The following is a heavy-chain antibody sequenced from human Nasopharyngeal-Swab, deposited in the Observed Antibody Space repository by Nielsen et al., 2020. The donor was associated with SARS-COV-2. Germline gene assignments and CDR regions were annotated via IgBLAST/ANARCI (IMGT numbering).Heavy chain of an antibody. D-gene: IGHD4-17*01. CDR3: AAVENYGDYVALDP. Sequence: ASVKVSCKVSGYTLTELSMHWVRQAPGKGLEWMGGFDPEDGETIYAQKFQGRVTMTEDTSTDTAYMELSSLRSEDTAVYYCAAVENYGDYVALDPWGQGTLVTVSS. CDR1: GYTLTELS. V-gene: IGHV1-24*01. J-gene: IGHJ5*02. CDR2: FDPEDGET.